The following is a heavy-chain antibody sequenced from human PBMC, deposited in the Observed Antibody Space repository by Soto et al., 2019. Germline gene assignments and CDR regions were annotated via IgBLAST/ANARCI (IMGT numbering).Heavy chain of an antibody. CDR2: ISGSGGST. J-gene: IGHJ5*02. V-gene: IGHV3-23*01. D-gene: IGHD3-3*01. Sequence: GGSLRLSCAASGFTFSSYAMSWVRQAPGKGLEWVSAISGSGGSTYYADSVKGRFTISRDNSKNTMYLQMNNLRAEDTAVYYCAKGFLEWLSPWFDPWGQGTLVTVSS. CDR3: AKGFLEWLSPWFDP. CDR1: GFTFSSYA.